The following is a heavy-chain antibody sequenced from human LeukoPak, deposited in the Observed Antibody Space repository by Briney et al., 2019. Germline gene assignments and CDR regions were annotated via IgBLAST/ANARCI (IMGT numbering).Heavy chain of an antibody. CDR2: ISGSGASA. D-gene: IGHD5-12*01. CDR3: AKDHGGYDSDY. CDR1: GFTFSNYA. V-gene: IGHV3-23*01. Sequence: GGSLRLSCAASGFTFSNYAMSWVRQAPGKGLEWVSAISGSGASAYYADSVKGRFTISRDSSKNTVYLQVNSLRAEDTAVYYCAKDHGGYDSDYWGQGTLVTVSS. J-gene: IGHJ4*02.